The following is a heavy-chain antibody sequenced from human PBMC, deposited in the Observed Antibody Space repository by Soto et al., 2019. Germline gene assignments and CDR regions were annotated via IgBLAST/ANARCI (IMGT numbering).Heavy chain of an antibody. Sequence: PSETLSLTCTVSGGSISSYYWSWIRQPPGKGLEWIGYIYYSGSTNYNPSLKSRVTISVDTSKNQCSLKLSSVTAADTAVYYCAREMLSSGGWFDPWGQGTLVTVSP. CDR2: IYYSGST. J-gene: IGHJ5*02. CDR1: GGSISSYY. CDR3: AREMLSSGGWFDP. V-gene: IGHV4-59*01. D-gene: IGHD3-16*01.